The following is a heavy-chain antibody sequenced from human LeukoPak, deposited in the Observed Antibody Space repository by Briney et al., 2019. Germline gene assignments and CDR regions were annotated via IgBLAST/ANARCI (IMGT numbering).Heavy chain of an antibody. D-gene: IGHD6-13*01. J-gene: IGHJ4*02. CDR3: ARDRKKYSSSQRGYYFDY. Sequence: GGSLRLSCAASGFTFSSYAMHWVRQAPGKGLEGVAVISYDGSNKYYADSVKGRFTISRDNSKNTLYLQMNSLRAEDTAVYYCARDRKKYSSSQRGYYFDYWGQGTLVTVSS. CDR1: GFTFSSYA. CDR2: ISYDGSNK. V-gene: IGHV3-30*04.